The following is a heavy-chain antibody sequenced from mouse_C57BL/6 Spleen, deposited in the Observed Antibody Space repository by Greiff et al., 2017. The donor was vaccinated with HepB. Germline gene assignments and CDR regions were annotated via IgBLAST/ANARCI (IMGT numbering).Heavy chain of an antibody. CDR1: GFTFSDYG. Sequence: EVQLVESGGGLVKPGGSLKLSCAASGFTFSDYGMHWVRQAPEKGLEWVAYISSGSSTIYYADTVKGRFTISRDNAKNTLFLQMTSLRSEDTAMYYCARGNYGNSWFAYWGQGTLVTVSA. CDR3: ARGNYGNSWFAY. CDR2: ISSGSSTI. J-gene: IGHJ3*01. D-gene: IGHD2-1*01. V-gene: IGHV5-17*01.